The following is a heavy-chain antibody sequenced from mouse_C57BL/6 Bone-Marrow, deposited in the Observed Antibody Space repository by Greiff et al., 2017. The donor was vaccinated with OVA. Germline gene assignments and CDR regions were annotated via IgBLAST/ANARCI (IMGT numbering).Heavy chain of an antibody. CDR3: ARSPTVVAFDY. Sequence: VQLQQSGAELVKPGASVKLSCKASGYTFTSYWMQWVKQRPGQGLEWIGEIDPSDSYTNYNQKFKGKATLTVDTSSSTAYMQLSSLTSEDSAVYYCARSPTVVAFDYWGQGTTLTVSS. V-gene: IGHV1-50*01. CDR1: GYTFTSYW. D-gene: IGHD1-1*01. CDR2: IDPSDSYT. J-gene: IGHJ2*01.